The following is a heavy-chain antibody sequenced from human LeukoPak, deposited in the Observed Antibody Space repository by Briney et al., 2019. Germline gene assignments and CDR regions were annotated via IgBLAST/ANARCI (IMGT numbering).Heavy chain of an antibody. V-gene: IGHV4-59*08. CDR3: ARHRVVGTFLIDY. CDR1: GGSISSYH. CDR2: IYSSGNT. J-gene: IGHJ4*02. Sequence: SETLSLTCTVSGGSISSYHWSWIRQHPGKGLEWIGYIYSSGNTNYNPSLKSRVTISVDTSKNQFSLKLSSVTAADTAVYYCARHRVVGTFLIDYWGQGTLVTVSS. D-gene: IGHD6-19*01.